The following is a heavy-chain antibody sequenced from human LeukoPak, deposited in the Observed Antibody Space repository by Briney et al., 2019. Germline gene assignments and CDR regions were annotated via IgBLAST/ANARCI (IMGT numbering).Heavy chain of an antibody. D-gene: IGHD3-22*01. V-gene: IGHV3-30*14. J-gene: IGHJ1*01. CDR3: ARGNSYGSSGYPEYFQN. CDR2: ISYDGSNK. Sequence: GGSLRLSCAASGFTFSSYAMHWVRQAPGKGLEWEAVISYDGSNKYYADSVKGRFTISRDNSRNTVSLQMNTLRAEDTAVYYCARGNSYGSSGYPEYFQNWGQGTLVTVSS. CDR1: GFTFSSYA.